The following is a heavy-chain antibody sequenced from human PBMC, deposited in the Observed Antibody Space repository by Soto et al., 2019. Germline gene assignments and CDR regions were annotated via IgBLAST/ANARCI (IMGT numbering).Heavy chain of an antibody. CDR3: ARGAHNWNLHFDY. CDR2: ISSSSSTI. J-gene: IGHJ4*02. V-gene: IGHV3-48*02. Sequence: GGSLRLSCAASGFTFSNYAMNWVRQAPGKGLEWVSYISSSSSTIYYADSVKGRFTISRDNAKNSLYLQMNSLRDEDTAVYYCARGAHNWNLHFDYWGQGTLVTVSS. D-gene: IGHD1-7*01. CDR1: GFTFSNYA.